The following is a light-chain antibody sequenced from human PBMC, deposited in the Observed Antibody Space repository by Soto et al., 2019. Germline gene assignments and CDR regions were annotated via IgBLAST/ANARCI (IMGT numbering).Light chain of an antibody. Sequence: LTQSPCTLSLSAGDRATLSCRVSKSVTDASVAWYKQKPGQSPRLLIYGASNRATGIPDRFSGSGSGTDFTLTINRLEPEDFAMYYCQQYGRTFGQGTKVDIK. V-gene: IGKV3-20*01. CDR1: KSVTDAS. CDR3: QQYGRT. J-gene: IGKJ1*01. CDR2: GAS.